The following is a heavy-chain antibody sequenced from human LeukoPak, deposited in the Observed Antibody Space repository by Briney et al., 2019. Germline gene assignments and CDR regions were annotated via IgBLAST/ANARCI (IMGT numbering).Heavy chain of an antibody. CDR2: ISSSSSYI. J-gene: IGHJ4*02. Sequence: GGSLRLSCAASGFTFSSYSMNWVRQAPGKGLEWVSSISSSSSYIYYADSVKGRFTISRDNAKNSLYLQMNSLRAEDTAVYYCARDSSSWYYFDYWGQGTLVTVSS. V-gene: IGHV3-21*01. CDR1: GFTFSSYS. D-gene: IGHD6-13*01. CDR3: ARDSSSWYYFDY.